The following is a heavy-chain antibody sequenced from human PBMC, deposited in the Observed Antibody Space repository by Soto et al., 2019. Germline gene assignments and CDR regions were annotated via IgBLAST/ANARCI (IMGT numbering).Heavy chain of an antibody. J-gene: IGHJ6*02. CDR2: ISYDGSNK. CDR3: ARDAPRVLLTYYYGMDV. CDR1: GFTFSSYA. Sequence: GALRLSCAASGFTFSSYAMHWVRQAPGKGLEWVAVISYDGSNKYYADSVKGRFTISRDNSKNTLYLQMNSLRAEDTAVYYCARDAPRVLLTYYYGMDVWGQGTTVTVSS. V-gene: IGHV3-30-3*01. D-gene: IGHD1-26*01.